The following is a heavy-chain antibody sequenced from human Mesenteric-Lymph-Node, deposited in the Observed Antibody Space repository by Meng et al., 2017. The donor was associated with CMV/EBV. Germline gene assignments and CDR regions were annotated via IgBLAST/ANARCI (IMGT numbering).Heavy chain of an antibody. V-gene: IGHV3-23*01. CDR2: ITASGGST. CDR1: GFTFSTYA. Sequence: GESLKISCAASGFTFSTYAMSWVRQAPGKGLEWVSVITASGGSTYYADSVKGRFTISRDNSKNALYLQMNSLRAEDTAVYYCAKGEYYYDYSGSYYSYFFDYWGQGTVVTVSS. CDR3: AKGEYYYDYSGSYYSYFFDY. D-gene: IGHD3-22*01. J-gene: IGHJ4*02.